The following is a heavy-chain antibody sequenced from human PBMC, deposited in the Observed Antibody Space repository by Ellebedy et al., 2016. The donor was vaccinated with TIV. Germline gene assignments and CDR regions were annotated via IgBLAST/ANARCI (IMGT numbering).Heavy chain of an antibody. CDR1: GGSFSGYY. Sequence: SETLSLTCAVYGGSFSGYYWSWVRQPPGKGLEWIGEVNQRGRTNYHPSLKSRVTISVDTSKNQFSLRLSSVTAADTAVYYCAEGRSGWYYFDYWGQGTLVTVSS. J-gene: IGHJ4*02. CDR3: AEGRSGWYYFDY. CDR2: VNQRGRT. V-gene: IGHV4-34*01. D-gene: IGHD6-19*01.